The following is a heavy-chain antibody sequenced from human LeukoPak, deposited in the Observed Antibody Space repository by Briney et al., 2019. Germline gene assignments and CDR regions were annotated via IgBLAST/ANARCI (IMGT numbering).Heavy chain of an antibody. D-gene: IGHD3-10*01. V-gene: IGHV3-33*01. Sequence: GGSLRLSCAASGFTFSSYGMHWVRQAPGKGLEWVAVIWYDRSNKYYADSVKGRFTISRDNSKNTLYLQMNSLRAEDTAVYYCARDSYYYGSGSYYRGPGYWGQGTLVTVSS. CDR1: GFTFSSYG. J-gene: IGHJ4*02. CDR2: IWYDRSNK. CDR3: ARDSYYYGSGSYYRGPGY.